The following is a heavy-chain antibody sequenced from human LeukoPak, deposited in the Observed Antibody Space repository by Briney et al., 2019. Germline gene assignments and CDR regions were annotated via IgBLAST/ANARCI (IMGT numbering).Heavy chain of an antibody. CDR1: GFSFSTNW. D-gene: IGHD6-19*01. Sequence: GGSLRLSCAGSGFSFSTNWMSWFRQAPGKGLEWVAHIKPDGSETYYVDSVKGRFTISRDNAWNSVHLQMYSLRPEDTAIHYCATMVSVAGDSWGQGTLVTVSS. CDR3: ATMVSVAGDS. V-gene: IGHV3-7*01. CDR2: IKPDGSET. J-gene: IGHJ5*01.